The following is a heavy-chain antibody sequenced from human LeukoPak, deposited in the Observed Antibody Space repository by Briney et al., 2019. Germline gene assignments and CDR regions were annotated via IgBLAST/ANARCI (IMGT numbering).Heavy chain of an antibody. Sequence: ASVKASCKXSGYTFTDYYMHWVQQTPGKGLEWMGLVDPEDGETIYAEKFQGRVTITADTSTDTAYVELSSLRSEDTAVYYCATVRKYSSSWYKSYYYYMDVWGKGTTVTVSS. CDR1: GYTFTDYY. J-gene: IGHJ6*03. CDR3: ATVRKYSSSWYKSYYYYMDV. CDR2: VDPEDGET. D-gene: IGHD6-13*01. V-gene: IGHV1-69-2*01.